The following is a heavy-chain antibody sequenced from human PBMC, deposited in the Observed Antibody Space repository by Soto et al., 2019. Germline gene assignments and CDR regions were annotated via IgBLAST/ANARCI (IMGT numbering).Heavy chain of an antibody. CDR1: GVSIHNSHSF. D-gene: IGHD2-15*01. CDR2: VYYSGGA. J-gene: IGHJ5*01. CDR3: GRVVEGATRHTDFDS. V-gene: IGHV4-39*01. Sequence: PSETLSLTCAVSGVSIHNSHSFWGWIRRPPGKGLEFIGSVYYSGGANYNPSLKSRVTVSIDTSNNQFSLRVNSVTAADTAVYYCGRVVEGATRHTDFDSWGQGILVTVSS.